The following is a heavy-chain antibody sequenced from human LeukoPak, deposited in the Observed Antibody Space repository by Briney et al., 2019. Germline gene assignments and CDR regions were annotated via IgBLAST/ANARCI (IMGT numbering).Heavy chain of an antibody. J-gene: IGHJ4*02. CDR1: GGTFSSYP. Sequence: ASVKVSCKVSGGTFSSYPVSWVRQAPGQGLEWMGEITPIFGDAQNAEKFQGRVTITADEPTSTVYMELTSLRLDDTAMYYCARNSRVASTSGLNYWGQGTLVTVSS. D-gene: IGHD5-12*01. V-gene: IGHV1-69*13. CDR2: ITPIFGDA. CDR3: ARNSRVASTSGLNY.